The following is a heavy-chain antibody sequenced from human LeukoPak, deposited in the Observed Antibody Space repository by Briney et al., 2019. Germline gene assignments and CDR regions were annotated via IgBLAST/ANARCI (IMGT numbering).Heavy chain of an antibody. J-gene: IGHJ4*02. V-gene: IGHV1-46*01. CDR1: GYTFTSYY. Sequence: ASVKVSCKASGYTFTSYYMHWVRQAPGQGLEWMGIINPSGGSTSYAQKFQGRVTMTRDMSTSTVYMELSSLRSEDTAVYYCAYAAGTPNYFDYWGQGTLVTVSS. D-gene: IGHD6-13*01. CDR3: AYAAGTPNYFDY. CDR2: INPSGGST.